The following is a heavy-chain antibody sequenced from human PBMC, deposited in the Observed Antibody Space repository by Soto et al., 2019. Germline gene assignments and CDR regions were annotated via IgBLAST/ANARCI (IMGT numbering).Heavy chain of an antibody. J-gene: IGHJ6*03. V-gene: IGHV3-21*01. CDR2: FSISSSYI. CDR3: ARGGAGDSGYDLYYMDF. CDR1: GLKSSSYG. Sequence: GGSMRLSSAASGLKSSSYGMNWVSPETGKGLEGVSSFSISSSYISYADSVKGRLTISRDNGKNSLFLQMNSLGAEGRAVYYCARGGAGDSGYDLYYMDFCGKWTTGTVSS. D-gene: IGHD5-12*01.